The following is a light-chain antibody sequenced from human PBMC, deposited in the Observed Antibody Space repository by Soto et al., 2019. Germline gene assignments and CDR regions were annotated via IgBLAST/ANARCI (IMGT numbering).Light chain of an antibody. J-gene: IGLJ2*01. Sequence: QAVVTQPPSASGTPGQRVTISCSGSSSNSGSNYVYWYQQLPGTAPKLLIYRNNQRPSGVPDRFSGSKSGTSASLAISGLRSEDEADYYCAAWDDSLSGYVVFGGGTKVTVL. CDR2: RNN. V-gene: IGLV1-47*01. CDR3: AAWDDSLSGYVV. CDR1: SSNSGSNY.